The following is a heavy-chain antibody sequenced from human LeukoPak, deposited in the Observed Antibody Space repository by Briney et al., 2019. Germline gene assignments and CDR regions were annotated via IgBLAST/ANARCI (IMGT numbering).Heavy chain of an antibody. D-gene: IGHD3-10*01. J-gene: IGHJ4*02. V-gene: IGHV4-4*07. CDR3: AKEGMIRGVIDY. CDR1: GASISPYY. Sequence: SETLSLTCTVSGASISPYYWSWIRQPAGKGLEWIGHIHTSGSTNYNPSLKSRVTMSLDTSNNQFSLKLKYVTAADTAVYYCAKEGMIRGVIDYWGQGVLVTVSS. CDR2: IHTSGST.